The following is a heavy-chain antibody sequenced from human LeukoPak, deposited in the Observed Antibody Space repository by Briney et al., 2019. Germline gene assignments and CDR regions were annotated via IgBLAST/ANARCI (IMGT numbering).Heavy chain of an antibody. V-gene: IGHV1-2*02. CDR1: GYTFTGYY. Sequence: ASVKVSCKASGYTFTGYYMHWVRQAPGQGLEWMGWINPNSGGTNYAQKFQGRVTMTRDTSISTAYMELSRLRSDDTAVYYCARARLYSGSYRGFYCFDYWGQGTLVTVSS. CDR2: INPNSGGT. CDR3: ARARLYSGSYRGFYCFDY. J-gene: IGHJ4*02. D-gene: IGHD1-26*01.